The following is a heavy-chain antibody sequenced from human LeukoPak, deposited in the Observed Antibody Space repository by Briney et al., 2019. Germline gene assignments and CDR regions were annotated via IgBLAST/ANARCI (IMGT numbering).Heavy chain of an antibody. CDR3: ARETGYRTYYFDY. D-gene: IGHD5-24*01. Sequence: GGSLRLSCAASGFTFSSYSMNWVRQAPGKGLEWVSSISSSSSYIYYADSVKGRFTISRDNAKNSLYLQMNSLRAEDTAMYYCARETGYRTYYFDYWGQGTLVTVSS. J-gene: IGHJ4*02. CDR1: GFTFSSYS. CDR2: ISSSSSYI. V-gene: IGHV3-21*01.